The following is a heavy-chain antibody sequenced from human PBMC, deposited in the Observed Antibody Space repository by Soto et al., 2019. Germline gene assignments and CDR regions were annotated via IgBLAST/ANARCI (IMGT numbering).Heavy chain of an antibody. D-gene: IGHD3-3*02. V-gene: IGHV4-39*01. CDR1: GDSIISSDFY. CDR3: ARHSLALRKNNWFDP. CDR2: IFYLGSS. J-gene: IGHJ5*02. Sequence: SETLSLTCPVSGDSIISSDFYWGWVRQPPGKGLEWIGSIFYLGSSYYNPSLKSRVTMSVDTSKNQFSLRLRSVTAADTALYFCARHSLALRKNNWFDPWGQGIMVTVSS.